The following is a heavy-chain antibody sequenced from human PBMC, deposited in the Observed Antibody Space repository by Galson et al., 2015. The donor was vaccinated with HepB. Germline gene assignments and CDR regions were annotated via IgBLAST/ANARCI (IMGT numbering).Heavy chain of an antibody. J-gene: IGHJ4*02. V-gene: IGHV1-18*01. CDR1: GYTFTSYG. D-gene: IGHD6-19*01. CDR3: ARGSDSSGWYMSGWYYFDY. Sequence: SVKVSCKASGYTFTSYGISWVRQAPGQGLEWMGWISAYNGNTNYAQKLQGRVTMTTDTSTSTAYMELRSLRSDDTAVYYCARGSDSSGWYMSGWYYFDYWGQGTLVTVSS. CDR2: ISAYNGNT.